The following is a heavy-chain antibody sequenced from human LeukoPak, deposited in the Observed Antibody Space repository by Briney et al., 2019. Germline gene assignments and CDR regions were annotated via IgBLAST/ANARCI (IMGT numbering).Heavy chain of an antibody. D-gene: IGHD2-2*01. V-gene: IGHV3-23*01. CDR2: ISGSGGST. J-gene: IGHJ4*02. Sequence: GGSLRLSCAASGFTFSSYAMSWARQAPGKGLEWVSAISGSGGSTYYADSVKGRFTISRDNSKNTLYLQMNSLRAEDTAVYYCANLDCSSTSCYDDYWGQGTLVTVSS. CDR1: GFTFSSYA. CDR3: ANLDCSSTSCYDDY.